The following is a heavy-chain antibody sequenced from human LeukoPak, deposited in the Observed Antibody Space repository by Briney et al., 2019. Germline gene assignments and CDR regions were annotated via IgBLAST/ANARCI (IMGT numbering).Heavy chain of an antibody. Sequence: PSETLSLTCTVSGGSISSSSYCWGWIRQPPGKGLEWIGSIYYSGSTYYNPSLKSRVTISVDTSKNQFSLKLSSVTAADTAVYYCARASLSARAGITMPRGGYYFDYWGQGTLVTVSS. J-gene: IGHJ4*02. CDR1: GGSISSSSYC. D-gene: IGHD3-10*01. CDR3: ARASLSARAGITMPRGGYYFDY. CDR2: IYYSGST. V-gene: IGHV4-39*07.